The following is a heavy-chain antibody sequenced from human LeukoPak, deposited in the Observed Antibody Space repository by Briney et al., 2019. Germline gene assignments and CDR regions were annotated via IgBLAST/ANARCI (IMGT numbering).Heavy chain of an antibody. CDR2: IYYSGST. CDR3: ARRAPSPHSGNHAY. J-gene: IGHJ4*02. V-gene: IGHV4-59*08. Sequence: PSETLSLTCTVSGGSISGYYWSWIRQPPGKGLEWIGYIYYSGSTNYNPSLKSRVTISVDTSKNQFSLKLSSVTAADTAVYYCARRAPSPHSGNHAYWGQGTLVAVSS. CDR1: GGSISGYY. D-gene: IGHD1-26*01.